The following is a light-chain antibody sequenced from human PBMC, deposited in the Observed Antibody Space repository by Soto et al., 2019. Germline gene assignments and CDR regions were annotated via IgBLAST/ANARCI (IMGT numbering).Light chain of an antibody. CDR1: SSDVGAYNF. V-gene: IGLV2-14*01. J-gene: IGLJ1*01. CDR3: SSYTSLSTVV. Sequence: QSVLTQPASVSGSPGQSITISCTGTSSDVGAYNFVSWYQLHPGEAPKLIIYEVTNRPSGVSERFSGSKSGNTASLTISGLQSEDETDYYCSSYTSLSTVVFGTGTRPPS. CDR2: EVT.